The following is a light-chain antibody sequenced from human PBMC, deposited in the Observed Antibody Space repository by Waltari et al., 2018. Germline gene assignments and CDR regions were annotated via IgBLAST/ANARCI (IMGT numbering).Light chain of an antibody. V-gene: IGLV2-23*01. CDR1: RSDVGRYNL. CDR2: EGS. J-gene: IGLJ1*01. CDR3: CSYAGSLYV. Sequence: QSALTQPASVSGSPGQSITISCTGTRSDVGRYNLFSWYQQHPGKAPKLMIYEGSKRPSGVSNRFSGSKSGNTASLTISGLQAEDEADYYCCSYAGSLYVFGTGTKVTVL.